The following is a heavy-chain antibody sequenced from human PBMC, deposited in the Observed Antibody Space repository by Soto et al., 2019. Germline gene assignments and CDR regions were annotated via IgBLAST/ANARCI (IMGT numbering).Heavy chain of an antibody. Sequence: QVQLVESGGGVVQPGRSLRLSCAASGFTFSSYAMHWVRQAPGKGLEWVAVISYDGSNKYYADSVKGRFTISRDNSKNALYRQMNSVRAEETAVYYWARDPGIAAPGGWFDPWGQGTLVPLPS. V-gene: IGHV3-30-3*01. D-gene: IGHD6-6*01. CDR2: ISYDGSNK. CDR1: GFTFSSYA. J-gene: IGHJ5*02. CDR3: ARDPGIAAPGGWFDP.